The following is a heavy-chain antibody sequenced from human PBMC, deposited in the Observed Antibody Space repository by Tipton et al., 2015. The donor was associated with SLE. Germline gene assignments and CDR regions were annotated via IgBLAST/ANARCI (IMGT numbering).Heavy chain of an antibody. CDR2: ISWDGTST. CDR3: AKEGSSEPYFHH. J-gene: IGHJ1*01. Sequence: SLRLSCAASGFTFDDYAMHWVRRAPGKGLEWVSLISWDGTSTYYVDSVKGRFSISRDNSKNSLYLQMNSLTAEDTALYYCAKEGSSEPYFHHWGQGTLVTVSS. D-gene: IGHD1-14*01. V-gene: IGHV3-43D*03. CDR1: GFTFDDYA.